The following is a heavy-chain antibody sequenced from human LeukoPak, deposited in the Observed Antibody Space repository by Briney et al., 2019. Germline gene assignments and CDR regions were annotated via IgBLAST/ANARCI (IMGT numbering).Heavy chain of an antibody. CDR3: ARTAYQFGDYFYCMNV. Sequence: GASVKVSCKASGYTFTGYYMHWVRQVPGQGLEWMGWINPHSGDTNYAQKFQGRVTVTRDTSITTAYMELSGLTPDDTAVYYCARTAYQFGDYFYCMNVWGTGTTVTVSS. CDR1: GYTFTGYY. D-gene: IGHD2-21*01. CDR2: INPHSGDT. V-gene: IGHV1-2*02. J-gene: IGHJ6*03.